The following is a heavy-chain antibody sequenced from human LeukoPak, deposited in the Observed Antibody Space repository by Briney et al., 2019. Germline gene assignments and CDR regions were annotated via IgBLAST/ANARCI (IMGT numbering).Heavy chain of an antibody. CDR3: ARTTYSSSWYGVLYYFDY. V-gene: IGHV4-59*11. Sequence: SETLSLTCTVSGGSISSHYWSWIRQPPGKGLEWIGYIYYSGSTNYNPSLKSRVTISVDTSKNQFSLKLSSVTAADTAVYYCARTTYSSSWYGVLYYFDYWGQGTLVTVSS. J-gene: IGHJ4*02. CDR2: IYYSGST. CDR1: GGSISSHY. D-gene: IGHD6-13*01.